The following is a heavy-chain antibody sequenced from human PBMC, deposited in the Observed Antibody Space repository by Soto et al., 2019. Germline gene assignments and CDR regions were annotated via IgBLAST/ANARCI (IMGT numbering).Heavy chain of an antibody. J-gene: IGHJ6*02. CDR1: GSSVSGDFY. V-gene: IGHV4-34*01. CDR3: ARVPAKDREWEPCYYCYYGMDV. CDR2: INHSGST. D-gene: IGHD1-26*01. Sequence: PSETLSLTCAVSGSSVSGDFYWAWIRQPPGKGLEWIGEINHSGSTNYNPSLKSRVTISVDTSKNQFSLKLSSVTAADTAVYYCARVPAKDREWEPCYYCYYGMDVWGQGTTVTVSS.